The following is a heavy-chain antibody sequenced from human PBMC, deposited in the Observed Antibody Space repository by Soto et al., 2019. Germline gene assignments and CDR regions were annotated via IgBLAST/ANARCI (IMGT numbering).Heavy chain of an antibody. CDR1: GFAFNTYA. V-gene: IGHV3-23*01. D-gene: IGHD3-22*01. CDR2: ISDSGHRT. CDR3: AKDPWSRSDSGSYEDGAFDI. Sequence: EVQLLQSGGGLIQPGGSLRLSCSASGFAFNTYAMNWVRQAPGKGLEWVAMISDSGHRTYYADSVNGRFTISRDNSKNSLSLQMSSLRAEDTAVYYCAKDPWSRSDSGSYEDGAFDIWGQGTVVTVSS. J-gene: IGHJ3*02.